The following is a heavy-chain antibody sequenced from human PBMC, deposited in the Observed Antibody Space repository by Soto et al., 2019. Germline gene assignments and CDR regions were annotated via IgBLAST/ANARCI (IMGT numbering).Heavy chain of an antibody. CDR3: ARAIHDSSGYYYVDYFDY. CDR2: INHSGST. CDR1: GGSFSAYY. Sequence: QVQLQQWGAGLLKPSETLSLTCAVYGGSFSAYYWSWIRQPPGKGLEWIGEINHSGSTNYSPSLKSRVTISVDTSKKQFSLKLSSVTAADTAVYYCARAIHDSSGYYYVDYFDYWGQGTLVTVSS. J-gene: IGHJ4*02. D-gene: IGHD3-22*01. V-gene: IGHV4-34*01.